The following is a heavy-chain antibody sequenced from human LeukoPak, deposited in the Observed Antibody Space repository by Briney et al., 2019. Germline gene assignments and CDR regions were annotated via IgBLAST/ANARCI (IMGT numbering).Heavy chain of an antibody. J-gene: IGHJ4*02. V-gene: IGHV4-59*01. Sequence: PSETLSLTCTRSGGSISSYYWSWIRQPPGKGLEWIGYIYYSGSTNYNPSLKSRVTISVDTSKNQFSLKLSSVTAADTAVYYCARGGSSSWYALDYWGQGTLVTVSS. CDR3: ARGGSSSWYALDY. CDR1: GGSISSYY. D-gene: IGHD6-13*01. CDR2: IYYSGST.